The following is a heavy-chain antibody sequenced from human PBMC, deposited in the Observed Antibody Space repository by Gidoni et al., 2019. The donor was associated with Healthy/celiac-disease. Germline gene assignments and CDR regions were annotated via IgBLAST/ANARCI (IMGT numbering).Heavy chain of an antibody. J-gene: IGHJ6*02. Sequence: EVQLVESGGGLVKPGRSLRLSCTASGFTFGDYAMSWFRQAPGKGLEWVGFIRSKAYGGTTEYAASVKGRFTISRDDSKSIAYLQMNSLKTEDTAVYYCTRGSWYSSSWSIGGYYYYYGMDVWGQGTTVTVSS. V-gene: IGHV3-49*05. D-gene: IGHD6-13*01. CDR2: IRSKAYGGTT. CDR1: GFTFGDYA. CDR3: TRGSWYSSSWSIGGYYYYYGMDV.